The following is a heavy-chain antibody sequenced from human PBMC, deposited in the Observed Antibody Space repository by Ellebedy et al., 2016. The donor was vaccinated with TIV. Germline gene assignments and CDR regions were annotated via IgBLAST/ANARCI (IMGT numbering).Heavy chain of an antibody. D-gene: IGHD3-22*01. J-gene: IGHJ3*02. CDR1: GFTFSSYG. CDR2: IWYDGSNK. V-gene: IGHV3-33*01. CDR3: ARRVVVIRDHDAFDI. Sequence: GESLKISCAASGFTFSSYGMHWVRQAPGKGLEWVAVIWYDGSNKYYADSVKGRFTISRDNSKNTLYLQMNSLRAEDTAVYYCARRVVVIRDHDAFDIWGQGTMVTVSS.